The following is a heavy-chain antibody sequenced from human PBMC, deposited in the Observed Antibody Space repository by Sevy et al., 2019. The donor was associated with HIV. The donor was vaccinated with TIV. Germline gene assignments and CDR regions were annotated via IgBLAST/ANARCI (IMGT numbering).Heavy chain of an antibody. CDR3: AKDQGDYVWGTFRDY. CDR1: GFTFSIYA. Sequence: GGSLRLSCAASGFTFSIYAMSWVRQAPGKGLEWVSGLSGSGGSTYYADSVKGRFTISRVNSKNTLYLQMNSLRAEDTAVYYCAKDQGDYVWGTFRDYWGQGTLVTVSS. CDR2: LSGSGGST. D-gene: IGHD3-16*02. V-gene: IGHV3-23*01. J-gene: IGHJ4*02.